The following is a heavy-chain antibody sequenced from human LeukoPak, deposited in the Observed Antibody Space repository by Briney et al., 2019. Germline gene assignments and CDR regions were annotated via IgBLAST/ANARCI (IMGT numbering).Heavy chain of an antibody. D-gene: IGHD5/OR15-5a*01. CDR3: ARDSTMVTPYRYFAL. V-gene: IGHV1-69*13. J-gene: IGHJ2*01. CDR2: TIPIFGTA. Sequence: ASVKVSCKASGGAFNSYAISWVRQAPGQGLEWMGGTIPIFGTAYYAENSQGRVTITADESTSTVYMELSSLRSEDTAVYYCARDSTMVTPYRYFALWGRGTLVTVSS. CDR1: GGAFNSYA.